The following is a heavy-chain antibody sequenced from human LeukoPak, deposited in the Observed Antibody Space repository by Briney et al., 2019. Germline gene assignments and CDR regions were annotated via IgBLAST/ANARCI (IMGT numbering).Heavy chain of an antibody. CDR1: GFTFSSYS. J-gene: IGHJ4*02. D-gene: IGHD3-10*01. Sequence: GGSLRLSCAASGFTFSSYSVNWVRQAPGKGLEGVSSISSSSSYIYYADSVKGRFTISRDNAKNSLYLQMNSLRAEDTAVYYCARVDYYGSGSYTPLGYWGQGTLVTVSS. CDR3: ARVDYYGSGSYTPLGY. V-gene: IGHV3-21*01. CDR2: ISSSSSYI.